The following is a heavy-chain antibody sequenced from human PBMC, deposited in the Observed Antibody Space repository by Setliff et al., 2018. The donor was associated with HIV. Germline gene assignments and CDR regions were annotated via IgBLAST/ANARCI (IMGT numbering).Heavy chain of an antibody. Sequence: PGGSLRLSCVASGFTFNNAWMNWVRQAPGKGLEWLGRIKKSSDGGKTDYASPVKGRFTISRDDSKSIAYLEMNSLKTEDTAVYYCTRELAVPRTSFFDYWGQGTLVTVSS. D-gene: IGHD6-19*01. CDR3: TRELAVPRTSFFDY. CDR1: GFTFNNAW. CDR2: IKKSSDGGKT. V-gene: IGHV3-15*01. J-gene: IGHJ4*02.